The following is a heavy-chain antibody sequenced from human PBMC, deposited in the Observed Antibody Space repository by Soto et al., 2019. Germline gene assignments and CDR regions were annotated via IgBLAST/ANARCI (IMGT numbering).Heavy chain of an antibody. CDR1: GYTFTGYY. D-gene: IGHD3-22*01. V-gene: IGHV1-2*02. CDR3: ASSGSIVVVITNYWYSDL. Sequence: GASVKVSCKASGYTFTGYYMHWVRQAPGQGLEWMGWINPNSGGTNYAQKFQGRVTMTRDTSISTAYMELSRLRSDDTAVYYCASSGSIVVVITNYWYSDLWGRGTLVTVSS. CDR2: INPNSGGT. J-gene: IGHJ2*01.